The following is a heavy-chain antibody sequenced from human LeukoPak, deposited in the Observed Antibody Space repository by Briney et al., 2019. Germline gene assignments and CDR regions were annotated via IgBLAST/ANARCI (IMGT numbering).Heavy chain of an antibody. J-gene: IGHJ6*03. CDR1: GFTFSSYG. Sequence: PGGSLRLSCAASGFTFSSYGMHWVRQAPGKGLEWVAFIRYDGSNKYYADSVKGRFTISRDNSKNTLYLQMNSLRAEDTAVYYCAKDWTRWFGEPHYYYYYMDVWGKGTTVTISS. CDR3: AKDWTRWFGEPHYYYYYMDV. CDR2: IRYDGSNK. D-gene: IGHD3-10*01. V-gene: IGHV3-30*02.